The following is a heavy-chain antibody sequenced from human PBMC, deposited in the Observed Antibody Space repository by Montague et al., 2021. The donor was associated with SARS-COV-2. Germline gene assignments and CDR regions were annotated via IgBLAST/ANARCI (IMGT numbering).Heavy chain of an antibody. J-gene: IGHJ6*02. V-gene: IGHV4-59*01. D-gene: IGHD2-2*01. CDR2: ISYSGGT. CDR3: ANFRRTQLLFGTLYCGMDV. CDR1: GDSIRSSY. Sequence: SETLSLTCTVFGDSIRSSYCCWIRNPQPPGLQWTGIISYSGGTNSNYYLTCRVPISVDTSTNNFTLRLSLVTASATAVYYCANFRRTQLLFGTLYCGMDVWGQGTTVTVSS.